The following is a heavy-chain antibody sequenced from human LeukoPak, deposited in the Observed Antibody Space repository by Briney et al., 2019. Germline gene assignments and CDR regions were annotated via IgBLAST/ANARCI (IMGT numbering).Heavy chain of an antibody. J-gene: IGHJ4*02. CDR1: GFIFTNYF. CDR2: IKHDGSEK. V-gene: IGHV3-7*01. D-gene: IGHD3-3*01. CDR3: ATDRGWRTSGYYLYYFEY. Sequence: GGSLRLSCAASGFIFTNYFMSWVRQAPGKGLEWVASIKHDGSEKYYVDSVRGRFTISRDNTMNSLYLQMSSLRAEDTAVYYCATDRGWRTSGYYLYYFEYWGQGTLVTYSS.